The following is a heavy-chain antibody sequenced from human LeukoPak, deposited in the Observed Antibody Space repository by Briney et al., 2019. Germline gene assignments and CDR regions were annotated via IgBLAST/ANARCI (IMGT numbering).Heavy chain of an antibody. CDR2: IYYSGST. Sequence: SETLSLTCTVSGGSISSSSYYWGWIRQPPGKGLEWIGSIYYSGSTYYNPSLKSRVTISVDTSKNQFSLKLSSVTAADTAVYYCASDSVTSLRFHNILPTPSTDYWGQGTLVTVSS. CDR3: ASDSVTSLRFHNILPTPSTDY. V-gene: IGHV4-39*07. D-gene: IGHD3-3*02. CDR1: GGSISSSSYY. J-gene: IGHJ4*02.